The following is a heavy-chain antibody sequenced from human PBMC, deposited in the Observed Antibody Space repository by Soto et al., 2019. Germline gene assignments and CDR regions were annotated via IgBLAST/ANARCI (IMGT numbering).Heavy chain of an antibody. V-gene: IGHV4-59*01. CDR3: ARVQFNCFDP. D-gene: IGHD1-1*01. CDR2: IYYSGST. J-gene: IGHJ5*02. CDR1: GGSISSYY. Sequence: PSETLSLTCTVSGGSISSYYWSWIRQPPGKGLEWIGYIYYSGSTNYNPSLKSRVTISVDTSKNQFSLKLSSVTAADTAVYYCARVQFNCFDPWGQGTQVTLSS.